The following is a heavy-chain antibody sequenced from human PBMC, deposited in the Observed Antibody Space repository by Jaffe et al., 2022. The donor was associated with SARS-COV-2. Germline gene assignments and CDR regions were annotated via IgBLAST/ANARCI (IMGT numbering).Heavy chain of an antibody. J-gene: IGHJ4*02. Sequence: EVQLLESGGDLVQPGGSLRLSCVASGFTFSSYALTWVRQAPGKGLEWVSAISGSGDSTNYAGSVKGRFTISRDNSKNTLYLQMNSLRAEDTAVYSCAKGRGGLRMLFVDSWGQGTLVTVSS. CDR1: GFTFSSYA. CDR3: AKGRGGLRMLFVDS. V-gene: IGHV3-23*01. D-gene: IGHD4-17*01. CDR2: ISGSGDST.